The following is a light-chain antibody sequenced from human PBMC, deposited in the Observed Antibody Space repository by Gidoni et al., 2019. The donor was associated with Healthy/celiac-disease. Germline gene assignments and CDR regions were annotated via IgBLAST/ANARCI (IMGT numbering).Light chain of an antibody. Sequence: QSVLTQPPSVSGAPGQRVTISCTGSSSNIGAGYDVPWYQQLPGTAPKLLIYGNSNRPSGVPDRFSGSKSGTSASLAITGLQAEDEADYYCQSYDSSLSGHWVFGGGTKLTVL. J-gene: IGLJ3*02. V-gene: IGLV1-40*01. CDR3: QSYDSSLSGHWV. CDR1: SSNIGAGYD. CDR2: GNS.